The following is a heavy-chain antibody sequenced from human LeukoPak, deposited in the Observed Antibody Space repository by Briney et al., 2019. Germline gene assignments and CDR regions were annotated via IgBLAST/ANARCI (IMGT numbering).Heavy chain of an antibody. V-gene: IGHV4-4*02. CDR2: IYHSGST. CDR1: GGSISSTNW. Sequence: SGTLSLTCAVSGGSISSTNWWSWVRQPPGKGLEWIGEIYHSGSTNYNPSLKSRVTISVDKSKNEFFLKLTSVTAADTAVYFCARGGSGSYVVDPWGQGTLVIVSS. D-gene: IGHD3-10*01. CDR3: ARGGSGSYVVDP. J-gene: IGHJ5*02.